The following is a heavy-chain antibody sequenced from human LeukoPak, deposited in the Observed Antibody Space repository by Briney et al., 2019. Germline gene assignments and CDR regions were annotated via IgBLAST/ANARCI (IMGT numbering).Heavy chain of an antibody. Sequence: PSETLSLTCTVSGGSISSSSYYWGWIRQPPGKGLEWIGSIYYSGSTYYNPSLKSRVTISVDTSKNQFSLKLSSVTAADTAVYYCARLGRYSSSWPRTVAYGPWGQGTLVTVSS. CDR2: IYYSGST. J-gene: IGHJ5*02. V-gene: IGHV4-39*01. CDR1: GGSISSSSYY. CDR3: ARLGRYSSSWPRTVAYGP. D-gene: IGHD6-13*01.